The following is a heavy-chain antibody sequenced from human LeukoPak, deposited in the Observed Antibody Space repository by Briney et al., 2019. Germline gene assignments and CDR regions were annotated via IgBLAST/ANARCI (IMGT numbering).Heavy chain of an antibody. CDR3: ARSLIAAAGSFDY. Sequence: PSETLSLTCAVYGGSFSGYYWSWIRQPPGKGLEWIGEIYHSGSTNYNPSLKSRVTISVDKSKNQFSLKLSSVTAADTAVYYCARSLIAAAGSFDYWGQGTLVTVSS. J-gene: IGHJ4*02. D-gene: IGHD6-13*01. CDR1: GGSFSGYY. CDR2: IYHSGST. V-gene: IGHV4-34*01.